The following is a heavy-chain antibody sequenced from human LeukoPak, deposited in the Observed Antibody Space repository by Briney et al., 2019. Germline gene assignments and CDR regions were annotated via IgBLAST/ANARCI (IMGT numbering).Heavy chain of an antibody. CDR1: GFTFSDYF. CDR2: IDNSVTK. J-gene: IGHJ4*02. V-gene: IGHV3-11*04. D-gene: IGHD2-21*02. CDR3: ARPAYCGGNCYYFPDY. Sequence: KPGGSLRLSCAASGFTFSDYFMSWIRQAPGKGLEWVPHIDNSVTKYYADSVKGRATISRDNARNSLYLQMNSLRAEDTAVYYCARPAYCGGNCYYFPDYWGQGTLVTVSS.